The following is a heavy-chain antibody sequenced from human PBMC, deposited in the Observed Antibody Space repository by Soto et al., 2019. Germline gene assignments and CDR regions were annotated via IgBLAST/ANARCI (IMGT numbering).Heavy chain of an antibody. CDR3: ARLPLRITVFGKVLGYSDS. Sequence: VHLVQSGAEVKTPGSSVTVSCTPSGGSFNDYAFSWVRQAPGQGLEWLGGIIPLFGTSDYSQSFRDRATITAAKSTSTVFLELRSLTSQDTAVYYCARLPLRITVFGKVLGYSDSWGQGSLITVSS. CDR1: GGSFNDYA. D-gene: IGHD3-3*01. CDR2: IIPLFGTS. V-gene: IGHV1-69*06. J-gene: IGHJ4*02.